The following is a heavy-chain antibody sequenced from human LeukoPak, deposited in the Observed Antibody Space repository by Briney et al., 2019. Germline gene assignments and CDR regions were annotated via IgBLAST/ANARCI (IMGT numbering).Heavy chain of an antibody. CDR1: GGSISDYY. D-gene: IGHD3-3*01. Sequence: SETLSLTCTVSGGSISDYYWNWIRQPPGKGLEWIGYIYYSGSTTYNPSLKSRVTMSVDTAKNQFSLKLRSVTAADTAVYYCARGNFCSKSNCYLRPMDVWGKGTTVTVSS. V-gene: IGHV4-59*01. CDR3: ARGNFCSKSNCYLRPMDV. J-gene: IGHJ6*03. CDR2: IYYSGST.